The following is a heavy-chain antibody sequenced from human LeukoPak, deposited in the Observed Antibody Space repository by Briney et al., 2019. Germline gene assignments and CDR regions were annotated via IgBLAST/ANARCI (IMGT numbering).Heavy chain of an antibody. CDR2: ISSSGSTI. CDR3: ASGYSSGWYPGSFDY. V-gene: IGHV3-48*03. D-gene: IGHD6-19*01. CDR1: GFTFSSYE. Sequence: GGSLRLSCAASGFTFSSYEMNWVRQAPGKGLEWVSYISSSGSTIYYADSVKGRFTISRDNAKNSLYLQMNSLRAEGTAVYYCASGYSSGWYPGSFDYWGQGTLVTVSS. J-gene: IGHJ4*02.